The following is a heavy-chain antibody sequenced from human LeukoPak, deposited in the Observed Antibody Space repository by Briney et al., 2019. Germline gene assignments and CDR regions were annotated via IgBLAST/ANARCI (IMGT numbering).Heavy chain of an antibody. CDR2: ISSSSTTI. Sequence: GSLRLSCTASGFTFSDSSMKWVRPAPGKGLEWLSYISSSSTTIYYADSVKGRFTISRDDAKNSLYLQMNSLRAEDTAVYYCARNLNTADDYWGQGILVTVSS. J-gene: IGHJ4*02. V-gene: IGHV3-48*01. D-gene: IGHD5-18*01. CDR1: GFTFSDSS. CDR3: ARNLNTADDY.